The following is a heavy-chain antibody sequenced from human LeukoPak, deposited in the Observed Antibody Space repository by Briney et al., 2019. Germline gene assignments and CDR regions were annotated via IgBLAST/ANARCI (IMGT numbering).Heavy chain of an antibody. Sequence: SETLSLTCTVSGGSISSYYWSWIRQPAGKGLEWIGRIYTSGSTNYNPSLKSRVTMSVDTSKNQSSLKLSSVTAADTAVYYCARDLPNCSGGSCYSQVRGWFDPWGQGTLVTVSS. CDR1: GGSISSYY. CDR2: IYTSGST. J-gene: IGHJ5*02. V-gene: IGHV4-4*07. CDR3: ARDLPNCSGGSCYSQVRGWFDP. D-gene: IGHD2-15*01.